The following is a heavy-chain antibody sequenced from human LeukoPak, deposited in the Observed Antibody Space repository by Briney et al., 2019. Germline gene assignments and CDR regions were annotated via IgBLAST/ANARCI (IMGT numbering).Heavy chain of an antibody. CDR2: IITDSGNT. D-gene: IGHD6-19*01. CDR1: GYTFTSYG. V-gene: IGHV1-18*01. Sequence: ASVKVSCKASGYTFTSYGISWVRQAPGQGLEWMGWIITDSGNTNYAQKFQGRVTLTTDTSTSTVYMDLRSLRSDDTAVYYCARDLKMGYSSGRYSWGTGSSNDYWGQGTLVTVSS. J-gene: IGHJ4*02. CDR3: ARDLKMGYSSGRYSWGTGSSNDY.